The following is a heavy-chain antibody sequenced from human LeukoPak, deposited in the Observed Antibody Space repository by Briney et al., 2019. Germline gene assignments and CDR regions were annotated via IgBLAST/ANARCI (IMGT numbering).Heavy chain of an antibody. V-gene: IGHV3-30-3*01. CDR3: AKAMQGSSTSCC. Sequence: GRSLRLSCAASGFTFSSYAMHWVRQAPGKGLEWVAVISYDGSNKYYADSVKGRFTISRDNSKNTLYLQMNSLRAEDTAVYYCAKAMQGSSTSCCWGQGTLVTVSS. CDR1: GFTFSSYA. D-gene: IGHD2-2*01. J-gene: IGHJ4*02. CDR2: ISYDGSNK.